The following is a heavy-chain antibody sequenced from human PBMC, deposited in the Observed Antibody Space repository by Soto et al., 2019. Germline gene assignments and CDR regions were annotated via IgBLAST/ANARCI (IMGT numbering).Heavy chain of an antibody. CDR3: ARGRGAVWWIDS. D-gene: IGHD2-21*01. V-gene: IGHV4-4*02. Sequence: SETLSLTCAVSGGSITSSLWWTWVRQPPGKGLEWIGEVYHSGSTTYRPSLKSRVTISVDKSKSHFFLNLTSATAADTAVYYCARGRGAVWWIDSRGPAPLVTLSS. J-gene: IGHJ5*01. CDR2: VYHSGST. CDR1: GGSITSSLW.